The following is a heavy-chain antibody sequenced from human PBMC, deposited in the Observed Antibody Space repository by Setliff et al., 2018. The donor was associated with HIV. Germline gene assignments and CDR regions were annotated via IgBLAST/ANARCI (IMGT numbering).Heavy chain of an antibody. D-gene: IGHD6-19*01. V-gene: IGHV3-7*01. Sequence: WASVKVSCKVSGYILTDLSIHWVRQAPGKGLEWVANIKEDGSEKYYVDSVKGRFTISRDKVKNSLYLQMNSLRVEDTAVYYCARARTGWYNFDYWGQGTPVAVSS. J-gene: IGHJ4*02. CDR2: IKEDGSEK. CDR3: ARARTGWYNFDY. CDR1: GYILTDLS.